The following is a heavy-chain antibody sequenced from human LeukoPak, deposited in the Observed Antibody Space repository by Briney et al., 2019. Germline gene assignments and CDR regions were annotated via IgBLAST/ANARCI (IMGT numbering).Heavy chain of an antibody. D-gene: IGHD1-26*01. Sequence: SETLSLTCAVYGGSFSGYYWSWIRQPPGKGLEWIGEINHSGSTNYNPSLKSRVTISVDTSKNQFSLKLSSVTAADTAVYYCARGGPRSPVDYWGPGTLFTVSS. CDR3: ARGGPRSPVDY. J-gene: IGHJ4*02. V-gene: IGHV4-34*01. CDR2: INHSGST. CDR1: GGSFSGYY.